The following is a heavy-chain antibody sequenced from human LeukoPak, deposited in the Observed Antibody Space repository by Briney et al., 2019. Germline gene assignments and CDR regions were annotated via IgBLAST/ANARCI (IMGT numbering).Heavy chain of an antibody. Sequence: XXWINPNSGGTNYAQKFQGRVTMTRDTSISTAYMELSRLRSDDTAVYYCARDVMANYDLYAFDIWGQGTMVTVSS. CDR3: ARDVMANYDLYAFDI. J-gene: IGHJ3*02. CDR2: INPNSGGT. V-gene: IGHV1-2*02. D-gene: IGHD3-3*01.